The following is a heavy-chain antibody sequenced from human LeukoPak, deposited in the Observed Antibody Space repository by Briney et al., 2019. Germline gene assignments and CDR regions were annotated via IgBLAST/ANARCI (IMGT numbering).Heavy chain of an antibody. CDR2: INHSGST. D-gene: IGHD3-10*01. CDR3: ARAKLLWFGESDY. V-gene: IGHV4-34*01. Sequence: PSETLSLTCAVYGGSFSGYYWSWIRQPPGKGLEWIGEINHSGSTNYNPSLKSRVTISVDTSKNQFSLKLSSVTAADTAVYYCARAKLLWFGESDYWGQGTLVTVSS. CDR1: GGSFSGYY. J-gene: IGHJ4*02.